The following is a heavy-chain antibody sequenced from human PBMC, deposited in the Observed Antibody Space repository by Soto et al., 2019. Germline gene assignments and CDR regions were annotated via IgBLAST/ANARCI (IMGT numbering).Heavy chain of an antibody. V-gene: IGHV1-8*01. CDR1: GYSFTRHD. CDR3: ARGAYNDYSHWFDP. Sequence: QVQLVQSGAEVRKPGASVRVSCKATGYSFTRHDINWLRQAAGQGLEGMGWMNPNSGNAFYAQKFQGRVTMTRNSSITTACIEVTSLKSEDTAIYFCARGAYNDYSHWFDPWGQGTLVTVSS. J-gene: IGHJ5*02. D-gene: IGHD4-4*01. CDR2: MNPNSGNA.